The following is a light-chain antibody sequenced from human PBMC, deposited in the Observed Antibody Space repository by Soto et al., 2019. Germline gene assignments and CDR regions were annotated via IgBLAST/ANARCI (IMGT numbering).Light chain of an antibody. CDR3: AAWDDSLSALV. J-gene: IGLJ2*01. Sequence: QPVLTQPPSASGTPGQRVTISCSGSSSNIGSNYVYWYQQLPGTAPKLLIYSNNQRPSGVPDRFSGSKSGTSASLAISGLRSEDEADYYCAAWDDSLSALVFGGGTKVTVL. CDR2: SNN. CDR1: SSNIGSNY. V-gene: IGLV1-47*02.